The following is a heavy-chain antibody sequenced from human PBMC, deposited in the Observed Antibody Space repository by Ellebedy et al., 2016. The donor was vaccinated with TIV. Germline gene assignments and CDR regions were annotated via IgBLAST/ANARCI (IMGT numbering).Heavy chain of an antibody. CDR2: IYSGGDT. CDR3: ARDAYYYDTTGFYLTDC. J-gene: IGHJ4*02. Sequence: SETLSLXCTVSGGSISSHYWSWIRQPAGQGLEWIGRIYSGGDTYYNPSLRSRVTMSIDTSKSQFSLKLSSVTAADTAVYYCARDAYYYDTTGFYLTDCWGQGTLVTVSS. D-gene: IGHD3-22*01. V-gene: IGHV4-4*07. CDR1: GGSISSHY.